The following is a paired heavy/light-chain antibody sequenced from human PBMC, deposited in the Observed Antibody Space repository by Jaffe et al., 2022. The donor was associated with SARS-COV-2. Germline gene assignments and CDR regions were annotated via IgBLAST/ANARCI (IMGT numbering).Heavy chain of an antibody. D-gene: IGHD3-22*01. Sequence: QLQLQESGSGLVKPSQTLSLTCAVSGGSISSGGYSWSWIRQPPGKGLEWIGYIYHSGSTYYNPSLKSRVTISVDRSKNQFSLKLSSVTAADTAVYYCAGEVEYYDSSGYSNDAFDIWGQGTMVTVSS. CDR2: IYHSGST. CDR3: AGEVEYYDSSGYSNDAFDI. V-gene: IGHV4-30-2*01. J-gene: IGHJ3*02. CDR1: GGSISSGGYS.
Light chain of an antibody. J-gene: IGKJ1*01. Sequence: DIVMTQTPLSSPVTLGQPASISCRSSQSLVHSDGNTYLSWLQQRPGQPPRLLIYKISNRFSGVPDRFSGSGAGTDFTLKISRVEAEDVGVYYCMQATQPWTFGQGTKVEIK. V-gene: IGKV2-24*01. CDR1: QSLVHSDGNTY. CDR2: KIS. CDR3: MQATQPWT.